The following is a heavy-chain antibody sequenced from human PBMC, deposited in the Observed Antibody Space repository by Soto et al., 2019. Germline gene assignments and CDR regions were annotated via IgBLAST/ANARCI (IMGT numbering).Heavy chain of an antibody. CDR3: ARQSAGYSSSWSYYYYGMDV. V-gene: IGHV4-39*01. CDR1: GGSISSSSYY. Sequence: SETLSLTCTVSGGSISSSSYYWGWIRQPPGKGLEWIGSIYYSGSTYYNPSLKSRVTISVDTSKNQFSLKLSSVTAADTAVYYCARQSAGYSSSWSYYYYGMDVWGQGTTVT. J-gene: IGHJ6*02. CDR2: IYYSGST. D-gene: IGHD6-13*01.